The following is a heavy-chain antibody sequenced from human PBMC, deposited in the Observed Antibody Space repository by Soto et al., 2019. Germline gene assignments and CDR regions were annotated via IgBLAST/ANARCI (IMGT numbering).Heavy chain of an antibody. CDR1: GGSISSSNW. CDR3: ARRYCSSTSCSDLNWFDP. Sequence: SETLSLTCAVSGGSISSSNWWSWVRQPPGKGLEWIGEIYHSGSTNYNPSLKSRVTISVDKSKNQFSLKLSSVTAADTAVYYCARRYCSSTSCSDLNWFDPWGQGTLVTVSS. CDR2: IYHSGST. J-gene: IGHJ5*02. V-gene: IGHV4-4*02. D-gene: IGHD2-2*01.